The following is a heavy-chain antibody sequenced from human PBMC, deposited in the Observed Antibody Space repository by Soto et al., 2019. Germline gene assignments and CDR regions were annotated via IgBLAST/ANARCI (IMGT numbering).Heavy chain of an antibody. J-gene: IGHJ4*02. CDR3: ARLVDTAMGFDY. Sequence: SETLSLTCAVSGGSISSGGYSWSWIRQPPGKGLEWIGYIYHSGSTYYNPSLKSRVTISVDRSKNQFSLKLSSVTAADTAVYYCARLVDTAMGFDYWGQGTLVTVPQ. CDR1: GGSISSGGYS. V-gene: IGHV4-30-2*01. CDR2: IYHSGST. D-gene: IGHD5-18*01.